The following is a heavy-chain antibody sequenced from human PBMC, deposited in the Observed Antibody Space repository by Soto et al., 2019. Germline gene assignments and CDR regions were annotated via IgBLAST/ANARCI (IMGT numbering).Heavy chain of an antibody. CDR3: SIPLLGFLEWLYLPF. J-gene: IGHJ4*02. D-gene: IGHD3-3*01. V-gene: IGHV1-69*13. Sequence: ASVKVSCKASGGTFSNYAIAWLRQAPGQGLEWMGGIILPFGTPNYAQKFQGRVTISADESMSTAYMEMSSLRSEDTAVYYCSIPLLGFLEWLYLPFWGQGTLVTVSS. CDR1: GGTFSNYA. CDR2: IILPFGTP.